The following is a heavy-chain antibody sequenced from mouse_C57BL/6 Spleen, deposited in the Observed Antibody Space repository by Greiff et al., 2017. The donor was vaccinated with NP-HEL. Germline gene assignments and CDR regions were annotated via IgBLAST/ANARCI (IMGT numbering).Heavy chain of an antibody. CDR2: ISSGGDYI. V-gene: IGHV5-9-1*02. CDR1: GFTFSSYA. CDR3: TRDYYGNVWYFDV. D-gene: IGHD2-1*01. J-gene: IGHJ1*03. Sequence: EVMLVESGEGLVKPGGSLKLSCAASGFTFSSYAMSWVRQTPEKRLEWVAYISSGGDYIYYADTVKGRFTISRDNARNTLYLQMSSLKSEDTAMYYCTRDYYGNVWYFDVWGTGTTVTVSS.